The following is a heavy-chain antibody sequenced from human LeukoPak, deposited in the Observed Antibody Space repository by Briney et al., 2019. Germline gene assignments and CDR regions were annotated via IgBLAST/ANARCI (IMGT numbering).Heavy chain of an antibody. J-gene: IGHJ4*02. V-gene: IGHV4-59*01. Sequence: SETLSLTCTVSGGXIISYCWSWIRQPPGKGLEWIGYICYSGSTDYNPSLKSRVTISVDTSRDQFSLKLTSVTAADTAVYYCARSSGWYYFDYWGQGTLVTVSS. CDR2: ICYSGST. CDR3: ARSSGWYYFDY. CDR1: GGXIISYC. D-gene: IGHD6-19*01.